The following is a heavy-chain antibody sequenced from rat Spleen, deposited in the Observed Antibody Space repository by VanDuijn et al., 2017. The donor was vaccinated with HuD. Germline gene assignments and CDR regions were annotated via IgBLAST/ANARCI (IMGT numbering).Heavy chain of an antibody. J-gene: IGHJ2*01. CDR3: TRYNSGYADY. V-gene: IGHV5-31*01. CDR1: GFTFNNYW. Sequence: EVQLVESGGGLVQPGRSLKLSCVASGFTFNNYWMTWIRQAPGKGLEWVASITNTGGSTYYPDSLKGRFTNSRDNAKSTLYLQMNSLRSEDTATYYCTRYNSGYADYWGQGVMVTVSS. D-gene: IGHD4-3*01. CDR2: ITNTGGST.